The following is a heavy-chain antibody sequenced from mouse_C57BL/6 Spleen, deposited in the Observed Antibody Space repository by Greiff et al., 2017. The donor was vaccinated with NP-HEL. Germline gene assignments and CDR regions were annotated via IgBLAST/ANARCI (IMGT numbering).Heavy chain of an antibody. J-gene: IGHJ4*01. CDR3: ERPVGRYYYAMDY. Sequence: EVHLVESGGGLVKPGGSLKLSCAASGFTFSDYGMHWVRQAPEKGLEWVAYISSGSSTIYYADTVKGRFTISRDNAKNTLFLQMTSLRSEDTAMYYCERPVGRYYYAMDYWCQGTSVTVSS. D-gene: IGHD4-1*01. CDR2: ISSGSSTI. V-gene: IGHV5-17*01. CDR1: GFTFSDYG.